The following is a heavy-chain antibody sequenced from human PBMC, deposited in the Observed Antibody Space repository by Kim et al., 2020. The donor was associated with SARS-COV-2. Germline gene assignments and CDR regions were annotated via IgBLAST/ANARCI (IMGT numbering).Heavy chain of an antibody. D-gene: IGHD5-12*01. CDR1: GDSINSGYYY. Sequence: SETLSHTCTVSGDSINSGYYYWSWIRQHPGKGLEWIGYIYNSESTYYNPSLKSRVTMSIDTSKNQFSLKLSSVTAADTAVYFCARLNSGYIPLDHWGLGTLVTVSS. CDR3: ARLNSGYIPLDH. J-gene: IGHJ4*02. V-gene: IGHV4-31*03. CDR2: IYNSEST.